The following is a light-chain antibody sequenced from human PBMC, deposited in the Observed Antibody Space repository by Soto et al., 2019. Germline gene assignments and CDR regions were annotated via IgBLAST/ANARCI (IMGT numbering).Light chain of an antibody. V-gene: IGLV2-8*01. CDR3: VSWDDSLSGLV. CDR2: EVS. Sequence: QSALTQPPSASGSPGQSVTISCTGTSSDVGGYNYVSWYQQHPGKAPKLMIYEVSKRPSGVPDRFSGSKSGTSASLAISGLRSEDEGDYYCVSWDDSLSGLVFGTGTKLTVL. J-gene: IGLJ1*01. CDR1: SSDVGGYNY.